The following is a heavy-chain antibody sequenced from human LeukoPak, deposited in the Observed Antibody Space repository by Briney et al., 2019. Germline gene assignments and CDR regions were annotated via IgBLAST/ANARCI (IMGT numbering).Heavy chain of an antibody. CDR2: FDPVDGET. CDR1: GYTLTELS. V-gene: IGHV1-24*01. CDR3: ATVLSVRAGRFNWFDP. D-gene: IGHD6-19*01. Sequence: LWASVKVSCKVSGYTLTELSMHWVRQAPGKGLEWMGGFDPVDGETIYAQKFQGRVTMTEDTSTDTAYMELSSLRSEDTAVYYCATVLSVRAGRFNWFDPWDQGTLVTVSS. J-gene: IGHJ5*02.